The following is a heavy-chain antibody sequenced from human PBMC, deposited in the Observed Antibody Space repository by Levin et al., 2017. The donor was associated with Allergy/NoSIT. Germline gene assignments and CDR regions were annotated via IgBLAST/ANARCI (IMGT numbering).Heavy chain of an antibody. CDR2: ISAYNGNT. CDR3: ARDVAGGPLRYFDWLSPSRDYYYGMDV. V-gene: IGHV1-18*01. Sequence: ASVKVSCKASGYTFTSYGISWVRQAPGQGLEWMGWISAYNGNTNYAQKLQGRVTMTTDTSTSTAYMELRSLRSDDTAVYYCARDVAGGPLRYFDWLSPSRDYYYGMDVWGQGTTVTVSS. D-gene: IGHD3-9*01. CDR1: GYTFTSYG. J-gene: IGHJ6*02.